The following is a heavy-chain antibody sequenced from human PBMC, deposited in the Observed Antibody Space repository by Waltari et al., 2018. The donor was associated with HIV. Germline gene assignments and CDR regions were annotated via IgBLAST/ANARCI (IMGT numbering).Heavy chain of an antibody. Sequence: QLHLQESGPGLVKPSETLALTCTVSGGSITRHAFYWAWLRQPPGKGLEWIGLMYNSGTTDYNPSLKSRVSMSRDTSKNRFSLRLHSVTAADTAIYYCARRGDGFNQHARLDHWGPGTLVTVSS. D-gene: IGHD2-2*01. CDR1: GGSITRHAFY. V-gene: IGHV4-39*01. CDR3: ARRGDGFNQHARLDH. J-gene: IGHJ4*02. CDR2: MYNSGTT.